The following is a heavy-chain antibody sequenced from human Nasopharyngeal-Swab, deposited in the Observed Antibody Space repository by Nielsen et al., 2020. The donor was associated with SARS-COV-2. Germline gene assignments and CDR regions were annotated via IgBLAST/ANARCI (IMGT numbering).Heavy chain of an antibody. CDR2: INHSGST. D-gene: IGHD3-3*01. V-gene: IGHV4-34*01. CDR3: ARAIFGVVIIFNYYYMDV. Sequence: IRQPPGQGLEWIGEINHSGSTNYNPSLKSRVTISVDTSKNQFSLKLSSVTAADTAVYYCARAIFGVVIIFNYYYMDVWGKGTTVTVSS. J-gene: IGHJ6*03.